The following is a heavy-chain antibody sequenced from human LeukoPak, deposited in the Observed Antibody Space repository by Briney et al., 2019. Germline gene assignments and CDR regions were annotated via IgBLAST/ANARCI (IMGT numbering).Heavy chain of an antibody. Sequence: GGSLRLSCAASGFTFSSYAMSWVRQAPGKGLEWVSAISGSGGSTYYADSVKGRFTISRDNSKNTLYLQMNSLRAEDTAVYYCAKSGCGGTCYSYFDYWGQGTLVTVSS. CDR3: AKSGCGGTCYSYFDY. D-gene: IGHD2-15*01. J-gene: IGHJ4*02. CDR2: ISGSGGST. V-gene: IGHV3-23*01. CDR1: GFTFSSYA.